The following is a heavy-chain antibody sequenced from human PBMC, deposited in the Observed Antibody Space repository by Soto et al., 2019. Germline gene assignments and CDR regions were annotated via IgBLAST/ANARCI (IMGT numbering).Heavy chain of an antibody. D-gene: IGHD6-13*01. V-gene: IGHV4-31*11. CDR1: GRSISSGGYY. J-gene: IGHJ6*02. CDR3: ARSPTGYSSSGLWNYYGMDV. CDR2: IYYSGST. Sequence: SETLSLTCAVSGRSISSGGYYWRWIRQHPGKGLEWIGYIYYSGSTYYNPSLKSRVTISVDTSKNQFALKLSSVTAADTAVYYCARSPTGYSSSGLWNYYGMDVWGQGTTVTVSS.